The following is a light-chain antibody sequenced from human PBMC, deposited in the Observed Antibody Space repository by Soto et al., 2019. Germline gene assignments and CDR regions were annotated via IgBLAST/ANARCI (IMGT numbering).Light chain of an antibody. Sequence: EIVLTQSPGTLSLSPGERATLPCRASQSVSSNYLAWYQQKPGQTPRLLIYGASSRATGIPDRFSGSGSGTDFTLTISRLEPEDFAVYYCQQYGNSRTFGQGTKVDIK. CDR1: QSVSSNY. V-gene: IGKV3-20*01. J-gene: IGKJ1*01. CDR3: QQYGNSRT. CDR2: GAS.